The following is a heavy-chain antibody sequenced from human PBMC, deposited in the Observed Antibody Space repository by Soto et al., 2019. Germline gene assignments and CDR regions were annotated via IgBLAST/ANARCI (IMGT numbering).Heavy chain of an antibody. CDR2: ISGSGGST. CDR3: AKGIVGATKGAFFDY. CDR1: GFTFSSYA. D-gene: IGHD1-26*01. Sequence: LSLTCAASGFTFSSYAMSWVRQAPGKGLEWVSAISGSGGSTYYADSVKGRFTISRDNSKNTLYLQMNSLRAEDTAVYYCAKGIVGATKGAFFDYWGQGTLVTVSS. V-gene: IGHV3-23*01. J-gene: IGHJ4*02.